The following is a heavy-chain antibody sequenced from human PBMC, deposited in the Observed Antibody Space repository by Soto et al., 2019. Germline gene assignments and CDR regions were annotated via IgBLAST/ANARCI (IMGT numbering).Heavy chain of an antibody. CDR2: INPANGDT. CDR1: GYTFTTFF. D-gene: IGHD5-12*01. Sequence: ASVKVSCKTSGYTFTTFFLHSMRQAPGQRLEWMGWINPANGDTMYSQKFLGRVSNTRDTSATTAYMELTYLTSEDTAIYYCARGPSSGCFDSWGQGTLVTV. V-gene: IGHV1-3*01. CDR3: ARGPSSGCFDS. J-gene: IGHJ4*02.